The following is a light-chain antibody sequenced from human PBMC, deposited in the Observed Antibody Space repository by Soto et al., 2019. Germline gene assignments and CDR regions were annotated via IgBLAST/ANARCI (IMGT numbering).Light chain of an antibody. J-gene: IGKJ3*01. CDR1: QTVSSSY. V-gene: IGKV3-20*01. CDR2: AAS. CDR3: HHYGASPPFT. Sequence: EIVLTQSPGTLSLSPGERATLSCRTSQTVSSSYLAWYQQKPGQAPRLLIYAASRRATGIPDRFSGTGSGKDFTLAISILEPEDFSVYYCHHYGASPPFTFGPRTKVDIK.